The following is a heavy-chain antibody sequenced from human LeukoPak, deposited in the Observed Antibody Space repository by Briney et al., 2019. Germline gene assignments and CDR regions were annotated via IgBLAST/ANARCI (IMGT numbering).Heavy chain of an antibody. CDR1: GGSISSYY. D-gene: IGHD3-22*01. V-gene: IGHV4-59*08. Sequence: PSETLTLTCTVSGGSISSYYWSWIRQSPGKGLEWIGYIYYTGSTNYNPSLKSRVTISVDTSKNQFSLKLSSVTAADTAVYYCARRDYYYDSSGYNDAFDIWGQGTMVTVSS. J-gene: IGHJ3*02. CDR2: IYYTGST. CDR3: ARRDYYYDSSGYNDAFDI.